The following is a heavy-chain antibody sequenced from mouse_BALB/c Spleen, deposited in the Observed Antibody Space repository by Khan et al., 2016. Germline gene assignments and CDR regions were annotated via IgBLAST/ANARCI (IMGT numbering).Heavy chain of an antibody. V-gene: IGHV9-3-1*01. Sequence: QVQLKQSGPELKKPGETVKISCKASGYTFTNYGMNWVKQAPGKGLKWMGWINTYTGEPTYADDFKGRFAFSLETSASTAYLQINNLKNEDTATYFCARRRIYDGYYDAMDYWGQGTSVTVSS. J-gene: IGHJ4*01. D-gene: IGHD2-3*01. CDR3: ARRRIYDGYYDAMDY. CDR2: INTYTGEP. CDR1: GYTFTNYG.